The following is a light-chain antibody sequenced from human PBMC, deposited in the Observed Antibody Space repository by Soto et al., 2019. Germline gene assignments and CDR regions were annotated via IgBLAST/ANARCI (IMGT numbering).Light chain of an antibody. CDR2: DAS. V-gene: IGKV1-5*01. CDR3: QQYQSWPYT. Sequence: DIQMTQSPSTLSASVGDRVTITCRASQSVNKWLAWYQQKPGRASNLVIYDASTLQTSVTSTFSGSGSGTEFTLTISSLQPDDFGTYYCQQYQSWPYTFGQGTKLEIK. J-gene: IGKJ2*01. CDR1: QSVNKW.